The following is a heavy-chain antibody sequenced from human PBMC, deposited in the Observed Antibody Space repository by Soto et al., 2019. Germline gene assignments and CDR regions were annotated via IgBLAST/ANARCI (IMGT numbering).Heavy chain of an antibody. D-gene: IGHD4-17*01. Sequence: GGSLRLSCAASGFTFSSYSMNWVRQAPGKGLEWVSSISSSSYIYYADSVKGRFTISRDNAKNSLYLQMNSLRAEDTAVYYCARDSVTTVMYDYWGQGTLVTVSS. J-gene: IGHJ4*02. V-gene: IGHV3-21*01. CDR2: ISSSSYI. CDR3: ARDSVTTVMYDY. CDR1: GFTFSSYS.